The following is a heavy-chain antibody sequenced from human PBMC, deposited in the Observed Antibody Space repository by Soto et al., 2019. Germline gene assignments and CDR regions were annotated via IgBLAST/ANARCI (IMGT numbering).Heavy chain of an antibody. CDR3: ARRVQYSSSSSYYGMDV. Sequence: SETLSLTCTVSGGSISSSSYYWGWIRQPPGKGLEWIGSIYYSGGTYYNPSLKSRVTISVDTSKNQFSLKLSSVTAADTAVYYCARRVQYSSSSSYYGMDVWGQGTTVTVSS. V-gene: IGHV4-39*01. CDR2: IYYSGGT. D-gene: IGHD6-6*01. CDR1: GGSISSSSYY. J-gene: IGHJ6*02.